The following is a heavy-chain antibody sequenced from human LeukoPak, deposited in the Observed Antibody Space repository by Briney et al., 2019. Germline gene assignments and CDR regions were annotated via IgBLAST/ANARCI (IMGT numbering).Heavy chain of an antibody. CDR1: GASISSYY. CDR2: IYYSGST. D-gene: IGHD2-2*01. J-gene: IGHJ6*02. V-gene: IGHV4-59*08. Sequence: SETLSVTCTVSGASISSYYWSWIRQPPGNGLEWIGYIYYSGSTNYNPSLKSRVTISLDTSKNQFSLKLSSVTAADTAVYYCARHADCSSTSCYGPHYYYYYGMDVWGQGTTVTVSS. CDR3: ARHADCSSTSCYGPHYYYYYGMDV.